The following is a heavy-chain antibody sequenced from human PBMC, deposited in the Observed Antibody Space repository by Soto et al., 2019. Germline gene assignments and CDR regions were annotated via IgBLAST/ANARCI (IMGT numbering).Heavy chain of an antibody. V-gene: IGHV1-18*01. D-gene: IGHD2-15*01. J-gene: IGHJ4*02. CDR3: AREYCSGGSCYGVDY. CDR2: ISTHNGDT. Sequence: ASVKVSCKASGYTFSTFGISWVRQAHGQGLEWMGWISTHNGDTKYAQKFQGRVTMTTDTSTSTAYMELRSLRSDDTAVYHCAREYCSGGSCYGVDYWGPGTLVTVSS. CDR1: GYTFSTFG.